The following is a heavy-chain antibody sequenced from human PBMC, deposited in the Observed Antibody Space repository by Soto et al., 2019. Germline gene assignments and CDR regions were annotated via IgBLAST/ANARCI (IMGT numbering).Heavy chain of an antibody. D-gene: IGHD2-15*01. Sequence: QVQLQQWGAGLLKPSETLSLTCAVYGGSFSGYYWSWIPQPPGKGLEWIGEINHSGSTNYNPSLKSRVTISVDTSKNQFSLKLSSVTAADTAVYYCARRLGYSSRWFDPWGQGTLVTVSS. J-gene: IGHJ5*02. V-gene: IGHV4-34*01. CDR1: GGSFSGYY. CDR3: ARRLGYSSRWFDP. CDR2: INHSGST.